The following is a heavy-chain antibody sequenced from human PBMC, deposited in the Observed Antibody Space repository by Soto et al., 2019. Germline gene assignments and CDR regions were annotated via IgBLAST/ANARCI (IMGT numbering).Heavy chain of an antibody. CDR3: ARGRTVRNYADDSSDYFYFFDY. CDR2: VYYTGST. V-gene: IGHV4-59*01. D-gene: IGHD3-22*01. CDR1: GDSISTFY. J-gene: IGHJ4*02. Sequence: KPSETLSLTCTVSGDSISTFYWGWMRQSPGKELEWIGYVYYTGSTNYNPSLKSRVTISVDRSKNQFSLKLTSANAADTAVYYCARGRTVRNYADDSSDYFYFFDYWGQGTHVTVSS.